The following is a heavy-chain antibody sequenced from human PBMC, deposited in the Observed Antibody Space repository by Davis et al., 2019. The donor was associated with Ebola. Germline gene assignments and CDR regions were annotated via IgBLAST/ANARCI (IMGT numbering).Heavy chain of an antibody. Sequence: GESLKISCKGSGYNFANYWLAWVRQMPGKGLEWMGIVYAADSDARYSPSFQGHVTFSADKSISTAYLQWSSLKASDTAMYFCARRGETGMFRRGVFDIWGQGTMVTVSS. D-gene: IGHD3-10*01. V-gene: IGHV5-51*01. CDR1: GYNFANYW. CDR2: VYAADSDA. J-gene: IGHJ3*02. CDR3: ARRGETGMFRRGVFDI.